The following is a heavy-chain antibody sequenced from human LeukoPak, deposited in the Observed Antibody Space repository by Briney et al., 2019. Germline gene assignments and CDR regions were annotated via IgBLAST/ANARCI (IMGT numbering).Heavy chain of an antibody. CDR1: GFPFSSYS. CDR2: ISGTSRTI. J-gene: IGHJ1*01. Sequence: GGSLRLSCAGSGFPFSSYSMKWVRQAPGKGLESVSYISGTSRTIFYADSVKGRFTISRDNAKNSLFLQMNSLRAEDTAVYYCAREGDSRWGELSPWGQGTLVTVSA. V-gene: IGHV3-48*04. D-gene: IGHD3-16*02. CDR3: AREGDSRWGELSP.